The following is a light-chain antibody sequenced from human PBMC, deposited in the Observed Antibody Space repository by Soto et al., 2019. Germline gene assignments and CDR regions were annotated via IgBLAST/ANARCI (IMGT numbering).Light chain of an antibody. J-gene: IGLJ1*01. CDR3: QSCDSSLSGSGV. Sequence: QSGLTQPPSASGTPGQRVTISCSGGDSNIGTHVVNWYQQVPGTAPKLLIYSDYQRPSGVPDRFSGSKSGTSASLAITGLQAEDEAYYYCQSCDSSLSGSGVFGSGTKLTVL. V-gene: IGLV1-44*01. CDR1: DSNIGTHV. CDR2: SDY.